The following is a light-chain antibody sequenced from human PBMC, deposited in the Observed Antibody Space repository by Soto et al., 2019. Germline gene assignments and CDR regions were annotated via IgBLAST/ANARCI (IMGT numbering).Light chain of an antibody. J-gene: IGKJ4*01. Sequence: EIVVTPSPRTLSLSPGERATLYCRASHSVGSYLAWYQQKPGQAPRLLIYDTSNRATGIPARFSGSVCGTDFAVTISSLEPEDFAVYYCQQRSNWLPLTCGGGTKVEIK. CDR1: HSVGSY. CDR2: DTS. V-gene: IGKV3-11*01. CDR3: QQRSNWLPLT.